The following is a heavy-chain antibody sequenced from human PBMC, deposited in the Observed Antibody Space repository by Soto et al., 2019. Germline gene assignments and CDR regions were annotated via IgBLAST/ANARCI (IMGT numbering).Heavy chain of an antibody. J-gene: IGHJ4*02. CDR1: GFTFDDYA. CDR2: ISWNSGSI. CDR3: AKDFSPYCSSTSCYARFDY. D-gene: IGHD2-2*01. Sequence: EVQLVESGGGLVQPGRSLRLSCAASGFTFDDYAMHWVRQAPGKGLEWVSGISWNSGSIGYADSVKGRFTISRDNAKNSLYLQMNSLRAEDTALYYCAKDFSPYCSSTSCYARFDYWGQGTLVTVSS. V-gene: IGHV3-9*01.